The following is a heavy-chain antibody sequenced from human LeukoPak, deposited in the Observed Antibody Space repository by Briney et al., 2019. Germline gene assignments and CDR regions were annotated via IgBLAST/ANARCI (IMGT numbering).Heavy chain of an antibody. CDR3: ARARGQLWDLIDY. V-gene: IGHV3-48*03. CDR1: GFTFSSYE. CDR2: ISSSGSTI. J-gene: IGHJ4*02. Sequence: GGSLRLSCAASGFTFSSYEMNWVRQAPGKGLEWVSYISSSGSTIYHADSVKGRFTISRDNAKNSLYLQMNSLRAEDTAVYYCARARGQLWDLIDYWGQGTLVTVSS. D-gene: IGHD5-18*01.